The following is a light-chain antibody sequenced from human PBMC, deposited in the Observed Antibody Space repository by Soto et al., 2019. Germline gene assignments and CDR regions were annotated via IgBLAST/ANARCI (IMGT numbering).Light chain of an antibody. CDR3: QHSYTTPRT. J-gene: IGKJ2*01. Sequence: DIQMTQSPSSLSASVGDRVTITCRASQSISTYLNWYLQKPGKAPVLLIYAASRLPSGVPSRFNGSGSGTDFTLTINSLQPEDFATYYCQHSYTTPRTFGQGTKLEIK. V-gene: IGKV1-39*01. CDR1: QSISTY. CDR2: AAS.